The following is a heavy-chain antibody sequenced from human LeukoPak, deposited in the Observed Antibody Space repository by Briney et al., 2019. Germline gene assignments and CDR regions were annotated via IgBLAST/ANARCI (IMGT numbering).Heavy chain of an antibody. Sequence: GGSLRLSCAASGFTFSSYSMNWVRQAPGQGLERVSSISSSSSYRYYADSVKGRFTISRDNAKNSLYLQMNSLRAEDTAVYYCAREITFGGRGYFDYWGQGTLVTVSS. V-gene: IGHV3-21*01. CDR1: GFTFSSYS. CDR2: ISSSSSYR. J-gene: IGHJ4*02. D-gene: IGHD3-16*01. CDR3: AREITFGGRGYFDY.